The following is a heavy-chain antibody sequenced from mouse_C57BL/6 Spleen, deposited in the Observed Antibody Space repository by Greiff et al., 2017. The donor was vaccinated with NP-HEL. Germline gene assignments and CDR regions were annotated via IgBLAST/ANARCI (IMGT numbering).Heavy chain of an antibody. CDR1: GYTFTSYW. Sequence: PLQQSGTVLAGPGASVKMSCKTSGYTFTSYWMHWVKQRPGPGLEWIGAIYPGNSDTSYNQKFKGKAKLTAVTSASTAYMELSSLTNEDSAVYYCTREGIYYGAWFAYWGQGTLVTVSA. CDR3: TREGIYYGAWFAY. J-gene: IGHJ3*01. CDR2: IYPGNSDT. V-gene: IGHV1-5*01. D-gene: IGHD2-1*01.